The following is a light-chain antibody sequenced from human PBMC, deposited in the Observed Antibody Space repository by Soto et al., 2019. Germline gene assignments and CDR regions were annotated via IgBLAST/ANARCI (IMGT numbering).Light chain of an antibody. CDR2: EVN. CDR1: SSDVGAYNF. V-gene: IGLV2-14*01. Sequence: ALTQPASVSGSPGQSITISCTGTSSDVGAYNFVSWYQQYPGKAPKVMIYEVNNRPSGVSNRFSGSKSGNTASLTISGLQAEDEADYYCSSFTRSSTYVFGSGTKVTVL. CDR3: SSFTRSSTYV. J-gene: IGLJ1*01.